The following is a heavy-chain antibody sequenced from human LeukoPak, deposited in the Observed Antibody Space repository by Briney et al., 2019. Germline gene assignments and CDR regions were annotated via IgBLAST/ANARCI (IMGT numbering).Heavy chain of an antibody. V-gene: IGHV3-7*04. J-gene: IGHJ5*02. Sequence: GGSLRLSCAASGFNFDHYWMTWVRQAPGKGLEWVANIKQDGSERVYLDSMKGRFHISRDNSRDSLYLQMNSLKPEETAVNCARDPGRGWWCGFNLWGQGTLVTVSS. CDR3: ARDPGRGWWCGFNL. D-gene: IGHD2-8*02. CDR2: IKQDGSER. CDR1: GFNFDHYW.